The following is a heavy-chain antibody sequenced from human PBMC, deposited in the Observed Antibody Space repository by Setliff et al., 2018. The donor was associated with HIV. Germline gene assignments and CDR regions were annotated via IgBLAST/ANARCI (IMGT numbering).Heavy chain of an antibody. V-gene: IGHV3-7*03. Sequence: RASVKVSCAASGFTFSTSWMTWVRQAPGQGLEWVANIKGDGSAEYYVDSAKGRFTIPRDNAKNSLYLQMNSLRAEDTAIYYCASSRPPDDSSGFLDHWGQGTLVTVSS. D-gene: IGHD3-22*01. CDR2: IKGDGSAE. CDR1: GFTFSTSW. J-gene: IGHJ4*02. CDR3: ASSRPPDDSSGFLDH.